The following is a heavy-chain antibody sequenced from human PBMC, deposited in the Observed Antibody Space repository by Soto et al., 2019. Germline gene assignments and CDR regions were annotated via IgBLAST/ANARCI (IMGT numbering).Heavy chain of an antibody. J-gene: IGHJ3*02. CDR1: GGSISSGGYY. CDR3: ARSQRDDISGIRTNASDI. Sequence: SETLSLTCTVSGGSISSGGYYWSWIRQHPGKGLEWIGYIYYSGSTYYNPSLKSRVTISVDTSKNQFSLKLSSVTAADTAVYYCARSQRDDISGIRTNASDICGQGTMLTVSS. D-gene: IGHD3-22*01. V-gene: IGHV4-31*03. CDR2: IYYSGST.